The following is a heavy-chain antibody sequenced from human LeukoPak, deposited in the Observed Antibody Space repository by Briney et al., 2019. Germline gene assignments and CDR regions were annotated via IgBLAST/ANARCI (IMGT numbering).Heavy chain of an antibody. CDR3: ASPWLRVTTRAFDI. Sequence: GASVKVSCKASGGTFSSYTISWVRQAPGQGLEWMGRIIPILGIANYAQKFQGRVTITADKSTSTAYMELSSLRSEDTAVCYCASPWLRVTTRAFDIWGQGTMVTVSS. J-gene: IGHJ3*02. CDR2: IIPILGIA. V-gene: IGHV1-69*02. D-gene: IGHD4-11*01. CDR1: GGTFSSYT.